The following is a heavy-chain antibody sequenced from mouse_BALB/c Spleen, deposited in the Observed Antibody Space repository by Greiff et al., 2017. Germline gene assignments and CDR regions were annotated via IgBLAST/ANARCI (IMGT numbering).Heavy chain of an antibody. CDR1: GFTFSSFG. Sequence: EVKLVESGGGLVQPGGSRKLSCAASGFTFSSFGMHWVRQAPEKGLEWVAYISSGSSTIYYADTVKGRFTISRDNPKNTLFLQMTSLRSEDTAMYYCARRDYDTLYYAMDYWGQGTSVTVSS. D-gene: IGHD2-4*01. V-gene: IGHV5-17*02. J-gene: IGHJ4*01. CDR2: ISSGSSTI. CDR3: ARRDYDTLYYAMDY.